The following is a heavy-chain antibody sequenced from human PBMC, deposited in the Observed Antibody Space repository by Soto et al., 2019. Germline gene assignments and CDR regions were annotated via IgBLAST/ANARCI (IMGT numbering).Heavy chain of an antibody. CDR3: ARGPLWFGSWTRVSHYYYGMDV. CDR1: GFTFSSYG. D-gene: IGHD3-10*01. Sequence: GGSLRLSCAASGFTFSSYGMHWVRQAPGKGLEWVAVIWYDGSNKYYADSVKGRFTISRDNSRNTLYLQMNSLRAEDTAVYYCARGPLWFGSWTRVSHYYYGMDVWGQGTTVTVSS. CDR2: IWYDGSNK. J-gene: IGHJ6*02. V-gene: IGHV3-33*01.